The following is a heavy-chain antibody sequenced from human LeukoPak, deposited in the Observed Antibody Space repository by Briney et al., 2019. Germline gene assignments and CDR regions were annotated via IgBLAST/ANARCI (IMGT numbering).Heavy chain of an antibody. D-gene: IGHD3-3*01. Sequence: GGSLRLSCAASGFTFSSYAMHWVRQAPGKGLEWVAVISYDGSNKYYGDSVKGRFTISRDNSKNTLYLQMNSLRAEDTAVYSCGREWRPFTISDPGIHYWGQGTLVTVSS. V-gene: IGHV3-30*04. CDR3: GREWRPFTISDPGIHY. J-gene: IGHJ4*02. CDR1: GFTFSSYA. CDR2: ISYDGSNK.